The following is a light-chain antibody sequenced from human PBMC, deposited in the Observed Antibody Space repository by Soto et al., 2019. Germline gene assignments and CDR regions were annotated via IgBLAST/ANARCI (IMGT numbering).Light chain of an antibody. CDR2: EVR. J-gene: IGLJ2*01. CDR3: SSYTTTSTLV. Sequence: QSALTQPASLSGSPGQAITISCTGTSSDIGAYNLVSWYQQRPGEAPKLIISEVRNRPSGISYRFTGSKSGNTASLTISGLQAEDEADYYCSSYTTTSTLVFGGGTKVTVL. CDR1: SSDIGAYNL. V-gene: IGLV2-14*01.